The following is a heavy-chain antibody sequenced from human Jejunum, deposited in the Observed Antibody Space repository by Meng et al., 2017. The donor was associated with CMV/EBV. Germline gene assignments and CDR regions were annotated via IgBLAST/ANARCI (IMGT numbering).Heavy chain of an antibody. Sequence: SGGSISNYYWSWIRQSPGKGLEWIGYIHSSGPTSCNPSLKSRVSMSLDTSKNRFSLKLTSVTAADTAVYYCARDRGYSHGYELAYWGQGTLVTVSS. CDR3: ARDRGYSHGYELAY. V-gene: IGHV4-59*01. J-gene: IGHJ4*02. CDR2: IHSSGPT. CDR1: GGSISNYY. D-gene: IGHD5-12*01.